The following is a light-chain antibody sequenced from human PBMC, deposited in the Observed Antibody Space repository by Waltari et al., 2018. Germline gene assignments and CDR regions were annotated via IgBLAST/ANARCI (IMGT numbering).Light chain of an antibody. CDR2: DVS. J-gene: IGLJ2*01. CDR3: SSYTNTNTFVL. V-gene: IGLV2-14*03. Sequence: QSALTQPASVSGSPGQSITISCIGTRTDIGAYNYVSLYQQYPGKAPKLMIFDVSKRPSGVSDRFSASKSANTASLTISGLQAEDEADYYCSSYTNTNTFVLFGGGTKVTVL. CDR1: RTDIGAYNY.